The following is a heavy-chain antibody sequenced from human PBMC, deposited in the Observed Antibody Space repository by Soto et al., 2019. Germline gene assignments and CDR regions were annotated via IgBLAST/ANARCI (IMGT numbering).Heavy chain of an antibody. D-gene: IGHD6-13*01. Sequence: QITLKESGPTLVKPTQTLTLTCTFSGFSLSTSGVGVGWIRQPPGKALEWLALIYWDDDKRYSPSLKSRLTIPTDTHKNPVVLTMTNVDPVDTATYYCARDHIATAGRKYLDYWGQGTLVTVSS. J-gene: IGHJ4*02. CDR2: IYWDDDK. CDR1: GFSLSTSGVG. CDR3: ARDHIATAGRKYLDY. V-gene: IGHV2-5*02.